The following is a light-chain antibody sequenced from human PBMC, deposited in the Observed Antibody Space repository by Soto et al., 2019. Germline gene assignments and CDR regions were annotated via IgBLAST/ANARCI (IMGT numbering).Light chain of an antibody. CDR2: EGT. J-gene: IGLJ2*01. V-gene: IGLV2-23*03. Sequence: QSALTQPASVSGSPGQSITISCTGTSSDVGGSYNLVSWYQQHPVKAPKLIIYEGTKRPSGISNRFSGSRSGNTASLTISGLQAEDEADYYCCSYASSSTFVFGGGTKLTVL. CDR1: SSDVGGSYNL. CDR3: CSYASSSTFV.